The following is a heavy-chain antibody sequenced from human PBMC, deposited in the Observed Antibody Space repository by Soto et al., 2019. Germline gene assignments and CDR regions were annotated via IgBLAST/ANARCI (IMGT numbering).Heavy chain of an antibody. V-gene: IGHV3-30*18. J-gene: IGHJ4*02. Sequence: PGGSLRRSCVVSGFTLSGYGMHWGRQATGKGMESGAVISDTGSSHYFAAAVHVRFTISRETSKNSLSLHMNRLRVEDTAVYYCAKDWVGDCPYNSCYFGADYWGQGTPVTVSS. CDR1: GFTLSGYG. CDR3: AKDWVGDCPYNSCYFGADY. D-gene: IGHD2-2*01. CDR2: ISDTGSSH.